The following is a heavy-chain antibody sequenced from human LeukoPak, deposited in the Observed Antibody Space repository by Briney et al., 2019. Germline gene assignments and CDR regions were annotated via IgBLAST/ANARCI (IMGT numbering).Heavy chain of an antibody. J-gene: IGHJ1*01. CDR1: GGSISSSIHY. Sequence: SETLSLTCTVSGGSISSSIHYWGWVRQPPGKGLEWIGSIYYSGDTYYDPSLKSQVTIAVATSTNQFSLRLNSVTAADTAVYYCATRRYCSVGDCPEYFPHWGQGTLVTVSS. CDR2: IYYSGDT. CDR3: ATRRYCSVGDCPEYFPH. V-gene: IGHV4-39*01. D-gene: IGHD2-15*01.